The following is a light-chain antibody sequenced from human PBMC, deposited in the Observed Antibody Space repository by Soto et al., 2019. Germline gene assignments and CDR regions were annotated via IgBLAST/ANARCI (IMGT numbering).Light chain of an antibody. Sequence: QSVLTQPPSASGTPGQRVTISCSGSSSNIGINSVTWYQQLPGTAPKVLIYSNNQRPSGVPDRFSGSKSGTSASLAISGLQSEDEADYYCAVWDDSLNGWVFGGGTQLTVL. J-gene: IGLJ3*02. CDR3: AVWDDSLNGWV. V-gene: IGLV1-44*01. CDR2: SNN. CDR1: SSNIGINS.